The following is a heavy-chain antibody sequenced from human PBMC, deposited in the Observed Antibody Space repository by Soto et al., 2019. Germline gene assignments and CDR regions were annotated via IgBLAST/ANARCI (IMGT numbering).Heavy chain of an antibody. V-gene: IGHV1-69*01. D-gene: IGHD2-2*01. CDR3: ARDNCSSTSCHYYYYYGMDV. CDR1: GGTFSSYA. CDR2: IIPIFGTA. J-gene: IGHJ6*02. Sequence: QVQLVQSGAEVKKPGSSVKVSCKASGGTFSSYAISWVRQAPGQGLEWTGGIIPIFGTANYAQKVQGRVTITADESTSTAYMELSSLRSEDTAVYYCARDNCSSTSCHYYYYYGMDVWGQGTTVTVSS.